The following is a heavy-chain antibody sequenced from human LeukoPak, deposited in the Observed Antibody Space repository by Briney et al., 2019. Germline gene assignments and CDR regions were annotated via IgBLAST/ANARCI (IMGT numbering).Heavy chain of an antibody. CDR3: ARIAYDFWSGFLAPVGPFDP. CDR2: IYYSGST. J-gene: IGHJ5*02. D-gene: IGHD3-3*01. Sequence: SETLSLTCTVSGGSISSSSYYWGRIRQPPGKGLEWIRSIYYSGSTYYNPSLKSRVTISVDTSKNQFSLKLSSVTAADTAVYYCARIAYDFWSGFLAPVGPFDPWGQGTLVTVSS. V-gene: IGHV4-39*01. CDR1: GGSISSSSYY.